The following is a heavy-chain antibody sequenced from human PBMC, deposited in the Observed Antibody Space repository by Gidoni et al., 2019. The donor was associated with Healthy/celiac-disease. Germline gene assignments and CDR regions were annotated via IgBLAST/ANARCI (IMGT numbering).Heavy chain of an antibody. CDR2: IIPIFGTA. CDR3: ARHPQTYYYDSSGYYGGRWAFDI. J-gene: IGHJ3*02. Sequence: QVQLVQSGAEVENPGSSVRVSCKASVGTFSSYSIRWVRQAPGPGLEWMGGIIPIFGTANYAQKFQGRVTITADESTSTAYMELSSLRSEDTAVYYCARHPQTYYYDSSGYYGGRWAFDIWGQGTMVTVSS. CDR1: VGTFSSYS. D-gene: IGHD3-22*01. V-gene: IGHV1-69*01.